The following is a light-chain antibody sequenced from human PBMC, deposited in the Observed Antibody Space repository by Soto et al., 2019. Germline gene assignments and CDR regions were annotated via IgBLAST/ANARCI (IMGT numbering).Light chain of an antibody. CDR1: QSIASY. Sequence: DIQMTQSPSSLSASVGDRVTITCGASQSIASYLNLYQQKPGKAPKLLIYAASSLQSGVPSRFSGSGSGTDFTLTISSLQPEDFATYYCQQSYSTWTFGQGTKVDIK. CDR2: AAS. V-gene: IGKV1-39*01. CDR3: QQSYSTWT. J-gene: IGKJ1*01.